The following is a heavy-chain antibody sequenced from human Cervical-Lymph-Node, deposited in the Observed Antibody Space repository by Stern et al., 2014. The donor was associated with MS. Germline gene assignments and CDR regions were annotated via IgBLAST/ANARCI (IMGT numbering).Heavy chain of an antibody. Sequence: QVLLVESGGGVVQPWRPLSLSCVASGFSFSTYAMHWVRQAPGMGLACVAFVSYDGTQRNSTDSVKARFTISRDNSKNTLYLHMHSLRDEDTAVYFCARGGRGVGLEYWGQGALVTVSS. J-gene: IGHJ4*02. V-gene: IGHV3-30-3*01. CDR1: GFSFSTYA. CDR2: VSYDGTQR. CDR3: ARGGRGVGLEY. D-gene: IGHD3-10*01.